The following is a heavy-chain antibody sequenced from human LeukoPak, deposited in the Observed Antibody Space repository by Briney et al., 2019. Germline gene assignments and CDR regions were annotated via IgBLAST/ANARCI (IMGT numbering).Heavy chain of an antibody. D-gene: IGHD2-15*01. CDR2: MNPNSGNT. J-gene: IGHJ4*02. V-gene: IGHV1-8*01. CDR1: GYTFTSYD. CDR3: ARGNAYCSGGSCYYFDY. Sequence: ASVKVSCKASGYTFTSYDINWVRQATGQGLEWMGWMNPNSGNTGYAQKFQGRVTMTRNTSISTAYMELSSLRSEDTAVYYCARGNAYCSGGSCYYFDYWGQGTLVTVSS.